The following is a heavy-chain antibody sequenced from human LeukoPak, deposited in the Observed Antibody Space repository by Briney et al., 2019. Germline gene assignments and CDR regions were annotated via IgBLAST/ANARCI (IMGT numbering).Heavy chain of an antibody. V-gene: IGHV3-74*01. CDR2: IDNDGTGT. Sequence: GGSLRLSCEAPEFTYSNYWKHWVRQAPGKGLVWVSRIDNDGTGTTYADSVKGRFTISRDNAKNTLYLQMNNLRAEDTAVYYCARGGTASFDPWGQGTLVTVSS. D-gene: IGHD1-1*01. CDR3: ARGGTASFDP. CDR1: EFTYSNYW. J-gene: IGHJ5*02.